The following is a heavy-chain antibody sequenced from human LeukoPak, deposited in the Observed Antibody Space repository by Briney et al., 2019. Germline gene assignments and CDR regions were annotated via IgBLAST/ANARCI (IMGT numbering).Heavy chain of an antibody. CDR1: GFIFSYYR. J-gene: IGHJ4*02. Sequence: GVSVRLSCSASGFIFSYYRILWLPRAPGKGGVGGAFIRYDGSNELYADYVKGRFTISRDNSKNKLYLQMNSLRAEDTAVYYCAKDANNGGSYFDYWGQGTLVTVSS. V-gene: IGHV3-30*02. D-gene: IGHD4/OR15-4a*01. CDR3: AKDANNGGSYFDY. CDR2: IRYDGSNE.